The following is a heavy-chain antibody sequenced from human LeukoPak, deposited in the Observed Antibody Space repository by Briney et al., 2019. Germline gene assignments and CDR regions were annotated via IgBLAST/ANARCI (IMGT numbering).Heavy chain of an antibody. D-gene: IGHD6-19*01. Sequence: GGSLRLSCAASGFTVSSNYMSWVRQAPGKGLEWVSVIYSGGSTYYADSVKGRFTISRDNSKNTLYLQMNSLRAEDTAVYYCARVHIAVAGIVDYWGQGTLVTVSS. V-gene: IGHV3-53*01. CDR3: ARVHIAVAGIVDY. CDR1: GFTVSSNY. J-gene: IGHJ4*02. CDR2: IYSGGST.